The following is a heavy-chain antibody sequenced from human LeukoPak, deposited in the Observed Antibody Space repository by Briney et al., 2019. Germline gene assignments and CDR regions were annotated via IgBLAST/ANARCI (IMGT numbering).Heavy chain of an antibody. D-gene: IGHD5-12*01. J-gene: IGHJ4*02. CDR3: AKDGYSGYGSLDY. Sequence: GGSLRLSCAASGFTFSSYAMSWVRQAPGKGLEWVSSISSSSSYIYYADSVKGRFTISRDSAKSSLYLQMNSLRAEDTALYYCAKDGYSGYGSLDYWGQGTLVTVSS. V-gene: IGHV3-21*04. CDR2: ISSSSSYI. CDR1: GFTFSSYA.